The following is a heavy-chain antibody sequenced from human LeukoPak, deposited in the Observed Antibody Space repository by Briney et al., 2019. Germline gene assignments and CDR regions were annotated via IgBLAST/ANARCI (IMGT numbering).Heavy chain of an antibody. CDR3: AKAASSSWPSYYYGMDV. V-gene: IGHV3-23*01. D-gene: IGHD6-13*01. J-gene: IGHJ6*02. CDR2: ITGSGGNT. CDR1: GFIFSSYS. Sequence: GGSLRLSCAASGFIFSSYSMSWVRQAPGKGLEWVSVITGSGGNTYYADSVKGRFTISKDNSKDTVYLQMSSLRVDDTAVYYCAKAASSSWPSYYYGMDVWGQGTTVTVSS.